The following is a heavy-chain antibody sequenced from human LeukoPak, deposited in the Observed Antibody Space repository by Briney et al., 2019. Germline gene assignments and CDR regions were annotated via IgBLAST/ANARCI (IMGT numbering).Heavy chain of an antibody. CDR2: INPNSGGT. CDR3: ARDAAAMAVNWFDP. J-gene: IGHJ5*02. D-gene: IGHD5-18*01. Sequence: ASVKVSCKASGYTFTGYYMHWVRQAPGQGLEWMGWINPNSGGTNYAQKFQGRVTMTRDTSTSTAYMELSRLRSDDTAVYYCARDAAAMAVNWFDPWGQGTLVTVSS. V-gene: IGHV1-2*02. CDR1: GYTFTGYY.